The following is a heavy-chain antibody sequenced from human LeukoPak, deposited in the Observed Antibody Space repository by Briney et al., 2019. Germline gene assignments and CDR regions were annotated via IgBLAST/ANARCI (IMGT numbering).Heavy chain of an antibody. CDR2: ISWNSGSI. CDR1: GFTFDDYA. J-gene: IGHJ4*02. D-gene: IGHD3-3*01. V-gene: IGHV3-9*01. Sequence: GGSLRLSCAASGFTFDDYAMHWVRQAPGKGLEWVSGISWNSGSIGYADSVKGRFTISRDNSKNTLYLQMNSLRAEDTAVYYCARDGLRTGHYDFWSGYYTPFDYWGQGTLVTVSS. CDR3: ARDGLRTGHYDFWSGYYTPFDY.